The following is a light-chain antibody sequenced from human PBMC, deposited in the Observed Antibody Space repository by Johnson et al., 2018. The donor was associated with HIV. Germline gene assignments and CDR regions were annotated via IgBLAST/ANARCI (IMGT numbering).Light chain of an antibody. J-gene: IGLJ1*01. Sequence: QSVLTQPPSVSAAPGQRVNISCSGHSSNIENYFVSWYQQLPGAAPRLLIYEDYKRPSGIPDRFSGSKSGASATLGITGLQTGDEADYYCGVWDASLSPHYVVGTGTPITVL. CDR3: GVWDASLSPHYV. V-gene: IGLV1-51*02. CDR1: SSNIENYF. CDR2: EDY.